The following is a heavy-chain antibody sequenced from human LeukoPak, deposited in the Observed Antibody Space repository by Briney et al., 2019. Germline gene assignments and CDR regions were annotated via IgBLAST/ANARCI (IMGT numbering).Heavy chain of an antibody. V-gene: IGHV4-38-2*02. J-gene: IGHJ4*02. CDR3: ARGQSAMVYFDY. Sequence: PSETLSLTCTVSGYSISSGYYWGWIRPPPGKGLEWIGSIYHSGGTYYNPSLKSRVTISVDTSKNQFSLKLSSVTAADTPVYYFARGQSAMVYFDYWGQGTLVTVSS. D-gene: IGHD5-18*01. CDR2: IYHSGGT. CDR1: GYSISSGYY.